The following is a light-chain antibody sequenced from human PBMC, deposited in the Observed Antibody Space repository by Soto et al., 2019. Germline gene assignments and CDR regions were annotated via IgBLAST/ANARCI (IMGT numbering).Light chain of an antibody. Sequence: QSALTQPRSVSGSPGQSVTISCTGTRSDVGGYNYVSWYQQHPGKAPKLMIYDVSKRPSGVPDRFSGSKSDNTASLTISGLQVEEGVDYYCCSYAGSPLVVFGGGPKLTFL. CDR3: CSYAGSPLVV. CDR1: RSDVGGYNY. V-gene: IGLV2-11*01. J-gene: IGLJ3*02. CDR2: DVS.